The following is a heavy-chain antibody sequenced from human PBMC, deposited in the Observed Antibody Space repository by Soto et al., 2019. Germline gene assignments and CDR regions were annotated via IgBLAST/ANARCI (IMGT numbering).Heavy chain of an antibody. J-gene: IGHJ4*02. D-gene: IGHD6-19*01. CDR3: AREGVAVAGTRHHFDY. V-gene: IGHV4-34*01. CDR2: INHSGST. CDR1: GGSFSCYY. Sequence: PSETLSLTCAVYGGSFSCYYWSWVRQAPGKGLEWVGEINHSGSTNYNASLKSRVTISVDTSKNQFSLKLSSVTAADTAVYYCAREGVAVAGTRHHFDYWGQGTLVTVSS.